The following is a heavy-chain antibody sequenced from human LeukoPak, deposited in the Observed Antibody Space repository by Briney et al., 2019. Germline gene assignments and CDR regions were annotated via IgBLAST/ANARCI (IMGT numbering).Heavy chain of an antibody. V-gene: IGHV6-1*01. D-gene: IGHD5-12*01. CDR2: TYYRSKWYN. CDR1: GDSFFSDSSA. J-gene: IGHJ4*02. Sequence: SQTLSLTCAIAGDSFFSDSSACNLRRHSPSRRLEFRGRTYYRSKWYNDYAVSVKSRITINPDTSKNQFSLKLNSVTPEDTAVYYCARDRGYGDYFDYWGQGTLVTVSS. CDR3: ARDRGYGDYFDY.